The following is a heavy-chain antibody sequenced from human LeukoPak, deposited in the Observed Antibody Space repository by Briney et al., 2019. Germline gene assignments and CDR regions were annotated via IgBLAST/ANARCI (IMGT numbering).Heavy chain of an antibody. CDR2: IRSKANSYAT. CDR1: GSTFSGSA. Sequence: PGGSLRLSCAASGSTFSGSAMHWVRQASGRGLEWVGRIRSKANSYATAYAASVKGRFTISRDDSKNTAYLQMNSLKTEDTAVYYCTSAAVKAYNWFDPWGQGTLVTVSS. V-gene: IGHV3-73*01. CDR3: TSAAVKAYNWFDP. J-gene: IGHJ5*02. D-gene: IGHD6-13*01.